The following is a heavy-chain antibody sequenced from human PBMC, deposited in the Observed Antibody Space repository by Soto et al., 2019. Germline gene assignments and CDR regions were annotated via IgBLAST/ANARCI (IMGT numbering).Heavy chain of an antibody. V-gene: IGHV4-31*03. CDR2: IYYSGST. D-gene: IGHD1-26*01. CDR3: ARSEATGIDY. J-gene: IGHJ4*02. CDR1: GGSISSGGYY. Sequence: SETLSLTCTVSGGSISSGGYYWSWIRQHPGKGLEWIGYIYYSGSTYYNPSLKSRVTISVDKSKNHFSLKLSSVTAADTAVYYCARSEATGIDYWGQGTLVTVSS.